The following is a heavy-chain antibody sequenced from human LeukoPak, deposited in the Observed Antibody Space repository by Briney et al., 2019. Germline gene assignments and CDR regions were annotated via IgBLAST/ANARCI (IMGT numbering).Heavy chain of an antibody. Sequence: PSETLSLTCTVSGGSISSYYWSWFRQPPGKGLEWIGYIYYSGSTNYNPSLKSRVTVSVDTSKNQFSLKLSSVTAADTAVYYCARRSSGWYFDPWGQGTLVTVSS. J-gene: IGHJ5*02. D-gene: IGHD6-19*01. V-gene: IGHV4-59*01. CDR2: IYYSGST. CDR1: GGSISSYY. CDR3: ARRSSGWYFDP.